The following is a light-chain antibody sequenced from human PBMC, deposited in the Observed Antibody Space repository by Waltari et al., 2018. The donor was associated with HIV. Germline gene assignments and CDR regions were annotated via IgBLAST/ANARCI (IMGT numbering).Light chain of an antibody. CDR2: WAS. J-gene: IGKJ1*01. CDR3: QQFYSYLLT. V-gene: IGKV4-1*01. CDR1: QRVLYSSNNKNY. Sequence: DIVMTQSPDSMPVSLGERATINCTSSQRVLYSSNNKNYLAWYQQKPGQPPKVLVYWASTQEFGVPDRFSGSGSGTDFTLTISSLQAEDVAVYYCQQFYSYLLTFGQGTKVEIK.